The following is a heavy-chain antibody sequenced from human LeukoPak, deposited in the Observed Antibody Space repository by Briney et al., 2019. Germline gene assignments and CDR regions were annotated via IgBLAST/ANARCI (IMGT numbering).Heavy chain of an antibody. V-gene: IGHV1-2*02. CDR2: INPNSGGT. CDR1: GYTFTGYY. J-gene: IGHJ4*02. Sequence: GASVTVSCKASGYTFTGYYMHWVRQAPGQGLEWMGWINPNSGGTNYAQTFQGRVTMTRDTSISTAYMELGRLRSDDTAVYYCSRDTAMVSFDYWGQGTLVTVSS. D-gene: IGHD5-18*01. CDR3: SRDTAMVSFDY.